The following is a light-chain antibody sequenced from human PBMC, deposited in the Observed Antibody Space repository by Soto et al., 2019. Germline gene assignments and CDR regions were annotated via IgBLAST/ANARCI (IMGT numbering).Light chain of an antibody. J-gene: IGKJ5*01. CDR1: HSLLYNNTFNY. Sequence: MVMTHYTLTLPVTPGEPASMSCSSSHSLLYNNTFNYLDWYLQKPGQSPHLLIYLGSNRASGVPDRFSGSGSGTDFSLKISRVEAEDVGTYYCMQALQSLTFGQGTRLEI. V-gene: IGKV2-28*01. CDR2: LGS. CDR3: MQALQSLT.